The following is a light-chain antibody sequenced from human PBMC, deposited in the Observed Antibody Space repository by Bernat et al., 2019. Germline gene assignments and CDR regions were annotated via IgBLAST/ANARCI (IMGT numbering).Light chain of an antibody. Sequence: QSVLTQPPSVSAAPGQKVTISCSGSSSNIGKNYVSWYQQLPGTAPKLLIYDNNKRPSGIPDRLSGSKSGTSATLGITGLQTGDEAEYYCGTWDSRPSFVVFGGGTKLTVL. CDR2: DNN. CDR3: GTWDSRPSFVV. V-gene: IGLV1-51*01. J-gene: IGLJ2*01. CDR1: SSNIGKNY.